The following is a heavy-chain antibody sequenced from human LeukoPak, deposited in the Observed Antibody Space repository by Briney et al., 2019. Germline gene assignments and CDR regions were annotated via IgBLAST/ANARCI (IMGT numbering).Heavy chain of an antibody. CDR3: AKDVYDSSGYYVDY. Sequence: GGSLRLSCAASGFTFDDYAMHWVRQAPGKGLEWVSGISWNSGSIGYADSVKGRFTISRDNAKNSLYLQMNSLRAEDTALYYCAKDVYDSSGYYVDYWGQGTLVTVSS. V-gene: IGHV3-9*01. CDR1: GFTFDDYA. CDR2: ISWNSGSI. D-gene: IGHD3-22*01. J-gene: IGHJ4*02.